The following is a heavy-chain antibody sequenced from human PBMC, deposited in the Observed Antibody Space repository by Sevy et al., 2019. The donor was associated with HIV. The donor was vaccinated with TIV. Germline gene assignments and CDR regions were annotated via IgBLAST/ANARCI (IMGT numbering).Heavy chain of an antibody. Sequence: ASVKVSYKASGYTFTSYGISWVRQAPGQGLEWMGWISAYNGNTNYAQKLQGRVTMTTDTSTSTAYMELRSLRSDDTAVYYCARSLSQDPDYYDSSGYHYWVQGTLVTVSS. CDR1: GYTFTSYG. V-gene: IGHV1-18*01. CDR2: ISAYNGNT. J-gene: IGHJ4*02. D-gene: IGHD3-22*01. CDR3: ARSLSQDPDYYDSSGYHY.